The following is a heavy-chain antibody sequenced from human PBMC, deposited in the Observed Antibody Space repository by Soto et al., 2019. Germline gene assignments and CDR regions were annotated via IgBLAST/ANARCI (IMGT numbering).Heavy chain of an antibody. Sequence: SETLSLTCTVSGGSISSSSYYWGWIRKHPGKGLAWIGSIYYSGSTYYNPSLKSRVTISVDTSKNQFSLKLSSVTAADTAVYYCAAAPYYYDSSGYSDWGQGTLVTVSS. D-gene: IGHD3-22*01. CDR1: GGSISSSSYY. V-gene: IGHV4-39*01. J-gene: IGHJ4*02. CDR2: IYYSGST. CDR3: AAAPYYYDSSGYSD.